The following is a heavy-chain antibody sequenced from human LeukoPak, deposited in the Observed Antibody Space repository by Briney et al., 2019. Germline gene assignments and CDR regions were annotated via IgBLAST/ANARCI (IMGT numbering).Heavy chain of an antibody. CDR2: ISSSSSYI. CDR3: ARVYSSSSLDY. J-gene: IGHJ4*02. D-gene: IGHD6-6*01. Sequence: GSLRLSCASSGFTCSSYSMNWIRRARGKGRDWVSSISSSSSYIYYADSVKGRFTNTRDNAKNSLYLPMNSLRAEDTAVYYCARVYSSSSLDYWGQGTLVTVSS. V-gene: IGHV3-21*01. CDR1: GFTCSSYS.